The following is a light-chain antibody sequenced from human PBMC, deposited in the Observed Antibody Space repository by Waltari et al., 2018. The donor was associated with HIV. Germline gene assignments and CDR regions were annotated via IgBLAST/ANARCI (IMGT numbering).Light chain of an antibody. V-gene: IGKV2-28*01. J-gene: IGKJ5*01. Sequence: DIVMTQSPLSLPVTPGEPASISCRSSQILLNSNGFNYLDWYLQKPGQSPRLLIYLASDRAPGVPERFSGSGSGTDFTLKISRVEAEDVGVYYCMQALQTPLITFGQGTRLEIK. CDR1: QILLNSNGFNY. CDR2: LAS. CDR3: MQALQTPLIT.